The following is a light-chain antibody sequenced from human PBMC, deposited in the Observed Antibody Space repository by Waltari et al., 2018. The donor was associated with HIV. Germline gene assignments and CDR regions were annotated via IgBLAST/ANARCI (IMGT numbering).Light chain of an antibody. V-gene: IGLV1-47*01. CDR3: VVWDDTLRGVI. CDR1: TSNIGSNS. Sequence: SVLTQPPSASGTPGQRVTISCSGSTSNIGSNSVFWYQHLPGTPPKLLIHRNNQRPPGVHDRFSGSTSVTSASLASSGLRSEDEAEYYCVVWDDTLRGVICGGGTKVAFL. J-gene: IGLJ2*01. CDR2: RNN.